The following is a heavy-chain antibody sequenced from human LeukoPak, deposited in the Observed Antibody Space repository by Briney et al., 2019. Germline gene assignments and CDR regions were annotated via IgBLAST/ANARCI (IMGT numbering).Heavy chain of an antibody. J-gene: IGHJ5*02. Sequence: GASVKVLCKACGYTFTSYGISWLRQASGQGLEWMGWISAYNGNTNYAEKPQGRVTMTTDTSTSTAYMDLRSLSSDDTAVYYCARGRLSTGTMFDPWGQGTLVTVSS. V-gene: IGHV1-18*01. CDR1: GYTFTSYG. CDR3: ARGRLSTGTMFDP. D-gene: IGHD1-7*01. CDR2: ISAYNGNT.